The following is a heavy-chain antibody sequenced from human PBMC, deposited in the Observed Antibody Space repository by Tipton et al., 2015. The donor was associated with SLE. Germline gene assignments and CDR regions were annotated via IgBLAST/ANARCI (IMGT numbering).Heavy chain of an antibody. Sequence: SLRLSCAASGFTFSSYSMNWVRQAPGKGLEWVSSISSSSSYIYYADSVKGRFTISRDNAKNSLYLQMNSLRAEDTAVYYCARDGVVVPAANYYGMDVWGQGTTVTVSS. CDR3: ARDGVVVPAANYYGMDV. D-gene: IGHD2-2*01. J-gene: IGHJ6*02. V-gene: IGHV3-21*04. CDR2: ISSSSSYI. CDR1: GFTFSSYS.